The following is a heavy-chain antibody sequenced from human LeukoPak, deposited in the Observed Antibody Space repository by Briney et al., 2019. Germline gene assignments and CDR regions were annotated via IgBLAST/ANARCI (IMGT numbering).Heavy chain of an antibody. CDR1: GGSISSGSYY. J-gene: IGHJ4*02. Sequence: SETLSLTCTVSGGSISSGSYYWGWIRQPPGKGLEWIGSIYSGSTYYIPSLKSRVTISRDTSKNQFSLKLSSVTAADTAVYYCVRDLGPYLRDYWGQETLVTVPS. CDR3: VRDLGPYLRDY. CDR2: IYSGST. V-gene: IGHV4-39*07.